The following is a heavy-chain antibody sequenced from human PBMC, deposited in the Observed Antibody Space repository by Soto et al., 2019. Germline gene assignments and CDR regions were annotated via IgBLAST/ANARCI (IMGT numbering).Heavy chain of an antibody. D-gene: IGHD3-22*01. J-gene: IGHJ4*02. CDR3: AVNYYYDSSGFYSEILDY. CDR2: INANSGGT. Sequence: ASVKVSCKASGYTFTDFYVQWVRQAPGQGLEWMGWINANSGGTNYVQKFQGRVTMTRDTSISTAYIELSRLRSDDTAVYYCAVNYYYDSSGFYSEILDYWGQGTLVTVSS. V-gene: IGHV1-2*02. CDR1: GYTFTDFY.